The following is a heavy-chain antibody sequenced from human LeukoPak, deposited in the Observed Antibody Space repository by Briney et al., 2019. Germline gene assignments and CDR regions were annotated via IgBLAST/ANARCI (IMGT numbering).Heavy chain of an antibody. CDR3: AVSDNRGSYSSAFDI. V-gene: IGHV3-48*01. CDR1: GFTFSSYS. D-gene: IGHD1-26*01. Sequence: GGSLRLSCAASGFTFSSYSMSWVRQAPGGGLEWGSYIRSSSSTIYYTVSVKGRVTISRDNAKKSLYLQMNRLRGEETTVHCCAVSDNRGSYSSAFDIWGQRAMGTVSS. J-gene: IGHJ3*02. CDR2: IRSSSSTI.